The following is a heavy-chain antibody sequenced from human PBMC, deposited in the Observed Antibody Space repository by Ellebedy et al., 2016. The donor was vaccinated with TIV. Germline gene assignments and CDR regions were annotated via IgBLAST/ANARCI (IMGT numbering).Heavy chain of an antibody. V-gene: IGHV3-7*01. CDR3: ARARYSITPFYD. D-gene: IGHD6-13*01. CDR1: GFTVSSNY. J-gene: IGHJ4*02. Sequence: GESLKISCSPSGFTVSSNYMSWVRQAPGKGLEWVANIKQDGSEKYYVDSVKGRFTISRDNAKNSLYLQMNSLRAEDTAVYYFARARYSITPFYDWGQGTLVTVSS. CDR2: IKQDGSEK.